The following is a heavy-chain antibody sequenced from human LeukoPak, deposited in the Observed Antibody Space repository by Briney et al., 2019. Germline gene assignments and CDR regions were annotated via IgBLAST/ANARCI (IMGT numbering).Heavy chain of an antibody. Sequence: GGSLRLSCAASGFTFSSYWMSWVRQAPGKGLEWVSSISSSSSYIYYADSVKGRFTISRDNAKNSLYLQMNSLRAEDTAVYYCARDGGMKYSLAVAGKASFDYWGQGTLVTVSS. CDR1: GFTFSSYW. J-gene: IGHJ4*02. D-gene: IGHD6-19*01. V-gene: IGHV3-21*01. CDR3: ARDGGMKYSLAVAGKASFDY. CDR2: ISSSSSYI.